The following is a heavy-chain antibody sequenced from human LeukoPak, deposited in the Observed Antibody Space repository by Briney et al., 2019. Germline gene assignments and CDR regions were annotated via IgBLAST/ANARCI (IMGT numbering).Heavy chain of an antibody. J-gene: IGHJ4*02. Sequence: GGPLRLSCAASGFTFDDYAMHWVPQAPGKGLEWASGISWNSGSIGYADSVKGRFTISRDNAKNSLYLQMNSLKAEDTALYYCAKDRDLYSGSYYIDYWGQGTLVTVSS. CDR2: ISWNSGSI. V-gene: IGHV3-9*01. CDR3: AKDRDLYSGSYYIDY. CDR1: GFTFDDYA. D-gene: IGHD1-26*01.